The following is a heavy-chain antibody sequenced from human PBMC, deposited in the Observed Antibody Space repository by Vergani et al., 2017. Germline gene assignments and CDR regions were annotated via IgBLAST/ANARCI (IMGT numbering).Heavy chain of an antibody. V-gene: IGHV3-33*01. CDR2: IWYDGSNK. D-gene: IGHD3-10*01. CDR3: ARGKRGSGSFFDY. CDR1: GFTFSSYG. Sequence: QVQLVESGGGVVQPGRSLRLSCAASGFTFSSYGMHWVRQAPGKGLEWVAVIWYDGSNKYYADSVKGRFTISRDNAKNSLYLQMNSLRAEDTAVYYCARGKRGSGSFFDYWGQGTLVTVSS. J-gene: IGHJ4*02.